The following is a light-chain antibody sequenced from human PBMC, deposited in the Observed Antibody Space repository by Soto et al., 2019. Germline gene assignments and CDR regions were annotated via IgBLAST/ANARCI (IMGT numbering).Light chain of an antibody. Sequence: DIQLTQSPSFLSASVGDRVTITCRASQSISSWLAWYQQKPGKAPKLLIYDASSLQSGVPPRFSGSGSGTDFTLTISSLQPEDFATYYCQQANSFPRTFGQGTKVEIK. J-gene: IGKJ1*01. CDR2: DAS. CDR1: QSISSW. CDR3: QQANSFPRT. V-gene: IGKV1-12*01.